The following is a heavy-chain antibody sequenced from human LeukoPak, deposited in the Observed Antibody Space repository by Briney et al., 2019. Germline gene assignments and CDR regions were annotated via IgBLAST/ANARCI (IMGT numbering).Heavy chain of an antibody. V-gene: IGHV4-39*01. CDR1: GGSISSGSYY. J-gene: IGHJ4*02. D-gene: IGHD2-8*01. Sequence: SETLSLTCTVSGGSISSGSYYWGWIRQPPGKGLEWIGSIYYSGSTYYNPSLKSRVTISVDTSKNQFSLKLSSVTAADTAVYYCARASLTGCRPDYFDYWGQGTLVTVSS. CDR3: ARASLTGCRPDYFDY. CDR2: IYYSGST.